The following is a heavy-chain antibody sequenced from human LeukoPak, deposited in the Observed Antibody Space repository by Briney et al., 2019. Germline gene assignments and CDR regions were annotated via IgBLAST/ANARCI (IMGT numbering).Heavy chain of an antibody. J-gene: IGHJ2*01. Sequence: PGASVKVSCKASGYTFTSYGISWVRQAPGQGLEWMGWISAYNGNTNYAQKLQGRVTMTTDTSTSTAYMELRSLRSDDTAVYYCARSLDPPRRSLYSGPPRTSNWYFDLWGRGTLVTASS. V-gene: IGHV1-18*01. CDR3: ARSLDPPRRSLYSGPPRTSNWYFDL. CDR2: ISAYNGNT. D-gene: IGHD3-16*02. CDR1: GYTFTSYG.